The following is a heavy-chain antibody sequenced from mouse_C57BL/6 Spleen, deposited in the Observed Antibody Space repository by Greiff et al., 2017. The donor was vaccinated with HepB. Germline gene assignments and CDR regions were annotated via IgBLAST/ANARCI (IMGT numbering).Heavy chain of an antibody. V-gene: IGHV1-81*01. CDR3: AREIITTVVAFMDY. Sequence: VQLQQSGAELARPGASVKLSCKASGYTFTSYGISWVKQRTGQGLEWIGEIYPRSGNTYYNEKFKGKATLTADKSSSTAYMELRSLTSEDSAVYFCAREIITTVVAFMDYWGQGTSVTVSS. CDR1: GYTFTSYG. J-gene: IGHJ4*01. D-gene: IGHD1-1*01. CDR2: IYPRSGNT.